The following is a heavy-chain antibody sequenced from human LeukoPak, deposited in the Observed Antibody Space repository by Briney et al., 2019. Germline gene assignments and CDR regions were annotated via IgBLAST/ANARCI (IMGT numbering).Heavy chain of an antibody. CDR3: ARGRPHGNDY. Sequence: GGSLRLSCVASGFTFSSYAMSWVRQAPGKGLEWVSSIASDGSSTTYADSVKGRFSISRDNAKNTLYLQMNSLRVEDTAVYYCARGRPHGNDYWGQGTLVTVSS. J-gene: IGHJ4*02. V-gene: IGHV3-74*01. CDR1: GFTFSSYA. D-gene: IGHD4-23*01. CDR2: IASDGSST.